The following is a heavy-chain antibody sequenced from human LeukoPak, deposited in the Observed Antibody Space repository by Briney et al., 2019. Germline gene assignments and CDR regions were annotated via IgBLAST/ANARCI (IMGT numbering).Heavy chain of an antibody. Sequence: SETLSLTCSVSGGSISSKYWSWIRQPAGKGLEWIGRTHTSGTTYYNPSLKSRVIMSVDTSKNQFSLKLSSVTAADTAIYYCAGEDEYGDIYFDSWGQGTLVTVSS. D-gene: IGHD4-17*01. CDR1: GGSISSKY. CDR2: THTSGTT. J-gene: IGHJ4*02. CDR3: AGEDEYGDIYFDS. V-gene: IGHV4-4*07.